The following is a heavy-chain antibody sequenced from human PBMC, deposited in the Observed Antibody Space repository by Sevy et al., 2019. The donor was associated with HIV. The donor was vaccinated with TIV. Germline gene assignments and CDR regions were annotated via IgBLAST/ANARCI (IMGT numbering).Heavy chain of an antibody. CDR1: GFSISNNY. V-gene: IGHV3-53*01. CDR3: ARGYCGGGSCTAFDP. D-gene: IGHD2-15*01. Sequence: GESLKISCAASGFSISNNYTAWVRQAPGKGLEWVSVMYSGGSPYYVDSVKGRFALSRDMSKNTVYLQMNSLRAEDTAVYYCARGYCGGGSCTAFDPWGQGTLVTVSS. CDR2: MYSGGSP. J-gene: IGHJ5*02.